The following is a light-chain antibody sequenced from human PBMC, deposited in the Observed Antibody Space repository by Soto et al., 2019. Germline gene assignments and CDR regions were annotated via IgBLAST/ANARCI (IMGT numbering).Light chain of an antibody. Sequence: QAVLTQPPSASGTPEQRVTISCSGRSSNIGSNTVNWYQQLPGTAPKLLMYSNNQRPSGVPDRFSGSKSGTSASLAISGLQSEDEADYYCAVWDDSLNGRVFGGGTKLTVL. CDR3: AVWDDSLNGRV. V-gene: IGLV1-44*01. J-gene: IGLJ3*02. CDR2: SNN. CDR1: SSNIGSNT.